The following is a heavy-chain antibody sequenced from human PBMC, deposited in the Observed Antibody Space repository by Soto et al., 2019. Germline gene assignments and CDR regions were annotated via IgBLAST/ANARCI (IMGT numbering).Heavy chain of an antibody. J-gene: IGHJ6*02. Sequence: GGSLRLSCAGSPFTFSTYWMTWVRQAPGKGLEWVATVKQDGAEIFYADSVRGRFTISRDNSKNEVYLQMDNLRVEDTAVYYCARNSSPGGMDVWGQGTTVTVSS. D-gene: IGHD6-13*01. CDR1: PFTFSTYW. V-gene: IGHV3-7*03. CDR2: VKQDGAEI. CDR3: ARNSSPGGMDV.